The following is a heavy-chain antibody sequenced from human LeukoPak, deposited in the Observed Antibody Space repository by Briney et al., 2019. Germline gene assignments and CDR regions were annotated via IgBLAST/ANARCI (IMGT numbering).Heavy chain of an antibody. V-gene: IGHV4-39*07. CDR1: GGSISSSSYY. D-gene: IGHD2/OR15-2a*01. CDR2: IYHSGST. Sequence: SETLSLTCTVSGGSISSSSYYWGWIRQPPGKGLEWIGNIYHSGSTYYSPSLKSRVTISVDTSKNRFSLKVSSVTAADTGVYYCARGIVATDSHYYMDVWGKGTTVTVSS. J-gene: IGHJ6*03. CDR3: ARGIVATDSHYYMDV.